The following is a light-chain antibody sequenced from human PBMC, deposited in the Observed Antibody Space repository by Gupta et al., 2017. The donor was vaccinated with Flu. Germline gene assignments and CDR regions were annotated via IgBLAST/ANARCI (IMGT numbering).Light chain of an antibody. CDR3: QQRSNWLIT. J-gene: IGKJ5*01. V-gene: IGKV3-11*01. Sequence: EIVLTQSPATLSLSPGERATLSCRASQRVSSYLAWYQQKPGQAPRLLIYDASNRATGIPARFSGSGSGTDFTLTISSREPEDFAVYYCQQRSNWLITFGQGTRLEIK. CDR1: QRVSSY. CDR2: DAS.